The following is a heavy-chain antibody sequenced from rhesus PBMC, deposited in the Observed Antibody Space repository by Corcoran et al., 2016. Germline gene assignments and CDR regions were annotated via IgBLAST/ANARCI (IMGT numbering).Heavy chain of an antibody. J-gene: IGHJ4*01. CDR2: INGNSGST. CDR3: ARLRGSGYYLDY. Sequence: QVQLQESGPGLVKPSETLSLTCAVAGGSFSSYWWSWSRKPPGKGLEWIGGINGNSGSTNYNPSLKSRVTISKDASKNQFSLKLSSVTAADTAVYYCARLRGSGYYLDYWGQGVLVTVSS. V-gene: IGHV4-80*01. CDR1: GGSFSSYW. D-gene: IGHD2-21*01.